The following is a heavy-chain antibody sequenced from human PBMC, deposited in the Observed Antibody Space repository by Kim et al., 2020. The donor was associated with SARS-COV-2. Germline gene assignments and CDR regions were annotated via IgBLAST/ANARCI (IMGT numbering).Heavy chain of an antibody. Sequence: SETLSLTCAVYGGSFSGYYWSWIRQPPGKGLEWIGEINHSGSTNYNPSLKSRVTISVDTSKNQFSLKLSSVTAADTAVYYCARGRRIAVAGTRHYYYGMDVWGQGTTVTVSS. CDR1: GGSFSGYY. D-gene: IGHD6-19*01. CDR3: ARGRRIAVAGTRHYYYGMDV. V-gene: IGHV4-34*01. J-gene: IGHJ6*02. CDR2: INHSGST.